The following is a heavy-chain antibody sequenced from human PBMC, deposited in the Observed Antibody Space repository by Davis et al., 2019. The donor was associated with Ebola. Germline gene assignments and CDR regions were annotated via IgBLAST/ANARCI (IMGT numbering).Heavy chain of an antibody. CDR2: ISGSGGST. D-gene: IGHD6-13*01. Sequence: GGSLRLSCTDSVITFSSYAMTWVRQAPGKGLEWVSAISGSGGSTYYANSVKGRFTISRDNSKNTLYLQMGSLRAEDMAVYYCARALIPGYSSSWLNWFDPWGQGTLVTVSS. CDR1: VITFSSYA. CDR3: ARALIPGYSSSWLNWFDP. V-gene: IGHV3-64*01. J-gene: IGHJ5*02.